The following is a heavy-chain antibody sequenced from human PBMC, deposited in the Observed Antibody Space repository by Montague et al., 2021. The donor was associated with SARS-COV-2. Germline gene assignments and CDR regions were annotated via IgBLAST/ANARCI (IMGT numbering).Heavy chain of an antibody. CDR2: ISYDGSNK. CDR3: ARGIMEYCDFWNGYYPGYYYYYGMDV. J-gene: IGHJ6*02. Sequence: SLRLSCAASGFTFSSYAMHWVRQAPGKGLEWVAVISYDGSNKYYADSVKGRFTISRDNSKNTLYLQMNSLRAEDTAVYYCARGIMEYCDFWNGYYPGYYYYYGMDVWGQGTTVTVSS. V-gene: IGHV3-30*04. CDR1: GFTFSSYA. D-gene: IGHD3-3*01.